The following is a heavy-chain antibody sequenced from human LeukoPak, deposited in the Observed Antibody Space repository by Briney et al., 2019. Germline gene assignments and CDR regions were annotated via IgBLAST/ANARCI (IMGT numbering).Heavy chain of an antibody. Sequence: SETLSLTCAVYGGSFSGYYWSWIRQPPGKGLEWIGEINHSGSTNYNPSLKSRVTISVDTSKNQFSLKLCSVTAADTAVYYCARGRPRDFWSGYYRGDFDYWGQGTLVTVSS. CDR3: ARGRPRDFWSGYYRGDFDY. V-gene: IGHV4-34*01. J-gene: IGHJ4*02. CDR1: GGSFSGYY. D-gene: IGHD3-3*01. CDR2: INHSGST.